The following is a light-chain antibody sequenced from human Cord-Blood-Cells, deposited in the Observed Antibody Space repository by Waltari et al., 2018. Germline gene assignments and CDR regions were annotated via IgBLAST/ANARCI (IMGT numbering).Light chain of an antibody. J-gene: IGKJ2*01. V-gene: IGKV4-1*01. Sequence: DIVMTQSPDSLAVSLGERATINWKSSQSGLYSPNHKNYLACYQQKPGQPPKLLIYWASTRESGVPDRFSGSGSGTDFTLTISSLQAEDVAVYYCQQYYSTPPSYTFGQGTKLEIK. CDR3: QQYYSTPPSYT. CDR1: QSGLYSPNHKNY. CDR2: WAS.